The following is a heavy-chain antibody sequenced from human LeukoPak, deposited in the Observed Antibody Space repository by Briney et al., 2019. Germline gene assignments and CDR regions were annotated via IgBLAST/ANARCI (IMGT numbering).Heavy chain of an antibody. CDR3: AKSDCSSDGCKLLNY. CDR2: ISGSSGST. Sequence: GGSLRLSCAASGFTFSSYAMSWVRQAPGKGLEWVSAISGSSGSTYYADSVKGRFTISRDNSKNTLSLQMNSLRAEDTAVYYCAKSDCSSDGCKLLNYWGQGTLVTVSS. V-gene: IGHV3-23*01. J-gene: IGHJ4*02. D-gene: IGHD5-24*01. CDR1: GFTFSSYA.